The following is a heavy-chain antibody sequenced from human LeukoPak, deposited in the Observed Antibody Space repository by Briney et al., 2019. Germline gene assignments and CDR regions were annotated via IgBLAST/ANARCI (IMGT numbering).Heavy chain of an antibody. J-gene: IGHJ4*02. CDR2: ISSSGSTI. CDR3: AKAYYDIWTCFDY. CDR1: GFTFSSYE. D-gene: IGHD3-9*01. Sequence: GGSLRLSCAASGFTFSSYEMNWVRQAPGKGLEWVSYISSSGSTIYYADSVKGRFTISRDNSKNTVYLQMNSLRAEDGAVYYCAKAYYDIWTCFDYWGQGTLVTVSS. V-gene: IGHV3-48*03.